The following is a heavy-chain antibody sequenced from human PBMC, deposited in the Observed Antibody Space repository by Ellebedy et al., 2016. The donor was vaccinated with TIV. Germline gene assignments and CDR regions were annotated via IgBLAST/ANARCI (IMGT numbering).Heavy chain of an antibody. Sequence: SETLSLTXSVSGASISNYYWSWIRQPPGKGLEWVGSIYYTENTKYNPSLKTRATISVDTSNNHFSLILSSVTAADTAVYFCARDSLKRDGYKQSVPYYYYYMDVWGKGTTVIVSS. CDR2: IYYTENT. CDR3: ARDSLKRDGYKQSVPYYYYYMDV. D-gene: IGHD5-24*01. CDR1: GASISNYY. J-gene: IGHJ6*03. V-gene: IGHV4-59*01.